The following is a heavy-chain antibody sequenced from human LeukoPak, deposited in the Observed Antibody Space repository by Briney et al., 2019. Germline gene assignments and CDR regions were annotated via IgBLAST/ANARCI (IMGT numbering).Heavy chain of an antibody. CDR3: ARDYYYYDSSGYPYYFDY. CDR1: GFTFSSYS. J-gene: IGHJ4*02. D-gene: IGHD3-22*01. V-gene: IGHV3-21*01. CDR2: ISSSSSYI. Sequence: PGGSLSLSCAASGFTFSSYSMNWVRQAPGKGLGWVSSISSSSSYIYYADSVKGRFTISRDNAKNSLYPQMNSLRAEDTAVYYCARDYYYYDSSGYPYYFDYWGQGTLVTVSS.